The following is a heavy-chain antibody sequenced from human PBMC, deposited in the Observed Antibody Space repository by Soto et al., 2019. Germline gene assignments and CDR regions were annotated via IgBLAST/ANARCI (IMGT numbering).Heavy chain of an antibody. Sequence: QVQLVQSGAEVKKPGSSVKVSCKASGGTFSSYAISWVRQAPGQGLEWMGGIIPLFGTANYAQKFQGRVTITADESTSTAYMELSSLRAEDTAVYYCARDRRSVFGVAPNYNGMDVWGQGTTVTVSS. J-gene: IGHJ6*02. D-gene: IGHD3-3*01. CDR1: GGTFSSYA. CDR3: ARDRRSVFGVAPNYNGMDV. V-gene: IGHV1-69*12. CDR2: IIPLFGTA.